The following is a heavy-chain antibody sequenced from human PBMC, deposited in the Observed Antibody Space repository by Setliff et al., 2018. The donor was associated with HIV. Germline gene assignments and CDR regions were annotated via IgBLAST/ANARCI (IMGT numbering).Heavy chain of an antibody. CDR1: GGSISSYY. CDR2: FYTSGST. Sequence: PSETLSLTCTVSGGSISSYYWSWIRQPAGKGLEWIGRFYTSGSTNYNPSLRSRVTISVDTSKNQFSLRLTSVTAADTAVYYCEVAGQWGQGTLVTVSS. V-gene: IGHV4-4*07. J-gene: IGHJ4*02. D-gene: IGHD6-19*01. CDR3: EVAGQ.